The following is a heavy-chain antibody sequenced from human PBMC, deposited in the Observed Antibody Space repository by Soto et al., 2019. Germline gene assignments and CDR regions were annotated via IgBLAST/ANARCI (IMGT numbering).Heavy chain of an antibody. Sequence: GGCMRSSCAACGLTLNIYIMNWVLQGPGKGLEWVSSISSTTNYIYYGDSMNGRFTISRDNAKNSLYLEMNSLRAEDTAVYYCARESEDLTSNFDICGQGTLVTVYS. CDR3: ARESEDLTSNFDI. J-gene: IGHJ4*02. V-gene: IGHV3-21*06. CDR2: ISSTTNYI. D-gene: IGHD2-21*01. CDR1: GLTLNIYI.